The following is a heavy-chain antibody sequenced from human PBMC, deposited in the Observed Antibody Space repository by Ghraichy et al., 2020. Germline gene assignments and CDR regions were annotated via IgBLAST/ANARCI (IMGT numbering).Heavy chain of an antibody. Sequence: GESLNISCAASGFTLSDYYMSWIRQAPGKGLECISYISSSGSSIYYADSVKGRFTISRDNAKHSLYLQMNSLRAEDTAVYYCARSPRDGYNSYYFDYWGQGTLVTVSS. V-gene: IGHV3-11*01. D-gene: IGHD5-24*01. CDR3: ARSPRDGYNSYYFDY. CDR1: GFTLSDYY. J-gene: IGHJ4*02. CDR2: ISSSGSSI.